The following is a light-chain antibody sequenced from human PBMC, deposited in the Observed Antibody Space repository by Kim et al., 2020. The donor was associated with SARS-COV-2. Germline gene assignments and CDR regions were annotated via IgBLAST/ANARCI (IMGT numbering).Light chain of an antibody. CDR1: QSIVSSS. V-gene: IGKV3-20*01. Sequence: LSQGERATLACRASQSIVSSSLAWYQQIPGQAPRLVIYRASARATGIPDRFSGSGSGTDFTLTISRLEPEDFAVYYCQQYDDLWTFGQGTKVDIK. J-gene: IGKJ1*01. CDR3: QQYDDLWT. CDR2: RAS.